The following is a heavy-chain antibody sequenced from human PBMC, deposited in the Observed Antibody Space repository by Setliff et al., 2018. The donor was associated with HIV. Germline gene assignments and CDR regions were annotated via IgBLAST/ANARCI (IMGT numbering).Heavy chain of an antibody. V-gene: IGHV4-59*01. CDR1: GGSISSYY. D-gene: IGHD3-3*01. Sequence: PSETLSLTCNVSGGSISSYYWSWIRQSPEKGLEWIGYIYYSGSTYYSPSLKSRVTISVDTSKNQFSLKLSSVTAADTAVYYCAREEDYNFWSGYDWFDPWGQGTLVTVSS. CDR3: AREEDYNFWSGYDWFDP. J-gene: IGHJ5*02. CDR2: IYYSGST.